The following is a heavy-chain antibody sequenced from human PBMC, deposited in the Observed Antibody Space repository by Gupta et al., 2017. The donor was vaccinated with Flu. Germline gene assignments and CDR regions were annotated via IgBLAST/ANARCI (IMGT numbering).Heavy chain of an antibody. CDR2: INRSGST. D-gene: IGHD6-13*01. V-gene: IGHV4-34*01. CDR1: GGSFRSYF. CDR3: ARGTYISSWSSNFDS. Sequence: QVQLQQWGAGLVKSSETLSLTCAVYGGSFRSYFWSWIRQSPGKGLEWIGEINRSGSTTYNPSLERRVTISVDASKSQFFLKVTSVTAADTAIYYCARGTYISSWSSNFDSWGQGTLVTVSS. J-gene: IGHJ4*02.